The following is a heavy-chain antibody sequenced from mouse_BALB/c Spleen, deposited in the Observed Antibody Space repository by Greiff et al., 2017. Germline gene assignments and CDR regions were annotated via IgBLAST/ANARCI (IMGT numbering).Heavy chain of an antibody. CDR1: GFTFSDYY. D-gene: IGHD1-1*01. Sequence: DVQLVESGGGLVKPGGSLKLSCAASGFTFSDYYMYWVRQTPEKRLEWVATISDGGSYTYYPDSVKGRFTISRDNAKNNLYLQMSSLKSEDTAMYYCARVYGSSYGFAYWGQGTLVTVSA. J-gene: IGHJ3*01. CDR3: ARVYGSSYGFAY. V-gene: IGHV5-4*02. CDR2: ISDGGSYT.